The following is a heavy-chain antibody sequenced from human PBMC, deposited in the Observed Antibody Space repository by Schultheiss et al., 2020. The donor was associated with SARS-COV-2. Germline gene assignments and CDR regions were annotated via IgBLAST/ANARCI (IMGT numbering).Heavy chain of an antibody. CDR1: GFTFSRYA. D-gene: IGHD1-26*01. J-gene: IGHJ4*02. Sequence: GGSLRLSCAASGFTFSRYAMSWVRQAQGMGLAWVSAISGSGGTTFYADSVKGRFTISRDNSKNTLYLQMNSLRVDDTAVYYCAKDLTSAYYLFDFWGQGALVTVSS. V-gene: IGHV3-23*01. CDR2: ISGSGGTT. CDR3: AKDLTSAYYLFDF.